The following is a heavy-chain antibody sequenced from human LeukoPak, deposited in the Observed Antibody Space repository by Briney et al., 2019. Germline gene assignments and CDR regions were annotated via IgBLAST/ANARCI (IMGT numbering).Heavy chain of an antibody. CDR1: GGSISSGGYY. Sequence: SQTLSLTCTVSGGSISSGGYYWSWIRQHPGKGLEWIGYIYYSGSTYYNPSLKSRVTISVDTSKNQFSLKLSSVTAADTAVYYCARQARLRYFDWLLSQFDYWGQGTLVTVSS. CDR3: ARQARLRYFDWLLSQFDY. CDR2: IYYSGST. J-gene: IGHJ4*02. V-gene: IGHV4-31*03. D-gene: IGHD3-9*01.